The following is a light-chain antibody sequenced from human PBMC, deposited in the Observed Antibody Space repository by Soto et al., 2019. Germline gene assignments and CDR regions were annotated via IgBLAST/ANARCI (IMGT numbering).Light chain of an antibody. CDR3: SSYTSSSTYV. V-gene: IGLV2-14*01. CDR1: TSDIGSYNY. CDR2: DVS. Sequence: QSALTQPASVSGSPGQSITITCTGTTSDIGSYNYVSWYLQDPGKAPKLIIYDVSYRPSGVSNRFSGSKSGNTASLTISALQAEDEVDYHCSSYTSSSTYVFGTGTKLTVL. J-gene: IGLJ1*01.